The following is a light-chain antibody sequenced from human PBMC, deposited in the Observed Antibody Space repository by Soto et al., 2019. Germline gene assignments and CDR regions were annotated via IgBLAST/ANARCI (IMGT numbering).Light chain of an antibody. CDR1: QTFSNY. CDR2: MAS. CDR3: QQSYITPYT. Sequence: DIQMTQSPSSLSASVGDRVTITWRASQTFSNYLNWYQQKPGKAPRLLIYMASTLQSGVPSRFSGSGSGTDFTLTISSLQPEDSAIYYCQQSYITPYTFGQGTKLEIK. V-gene: IGKV1-39*01. J-gene: IGKJ2*01.